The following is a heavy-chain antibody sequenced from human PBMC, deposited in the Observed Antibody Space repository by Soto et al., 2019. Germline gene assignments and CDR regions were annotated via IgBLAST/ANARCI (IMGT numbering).Heavy chain of an antibody. CDR2: IDASTGRT. CDR1: GFAFSGYP. D-gene: IGHD6-19*01. Sequence: EVQLLESGGGLVQPGGSLRLSCAASGFAFSGYPMSWVRQTPGKGLEWVSGIDASTGRTYFAASLEGLFTISRDNSKNTLYLQMNSLRVADTAIYYFAKDESSGWYRSFDYWGQGTLVTVSS. J-gene: IGHJ4*02. CDR3: AKDESSGWYRSFDY. V-gene: IGHV3-23*01.